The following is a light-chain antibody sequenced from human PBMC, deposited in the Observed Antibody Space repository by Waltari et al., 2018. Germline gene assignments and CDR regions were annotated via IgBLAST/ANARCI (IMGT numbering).Light chain of an antibody. J-gene: IGLJ1*01. CDR1: SSDVGHEDY. CDR2: EVN. Sequence: QSALTQPPSASGSPGQSVTISCTGSSSDVGHEDYVSWYQQHPDKAPKLINYEVNRRPSGVPDRFSGSKSGNTASLTVSGLQPEDEADYYCSAYAGNSIKLFGGGTKVTVL. CDR3: SAYAGNSIKL. V-gene: IGLV2-8*01.